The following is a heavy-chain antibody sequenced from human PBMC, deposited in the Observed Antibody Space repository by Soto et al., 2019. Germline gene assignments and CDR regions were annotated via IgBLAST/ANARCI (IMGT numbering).Heavy chain of an antibody. J-gene: IGHJ4*02. D-gene: IGHD1-26*01. Sequence: WPWIRQHPGKVLEWIGYIFYSGSTFHNPSLKSRVTISVDTSNNQFSLELSSVTAADTAVYYCAREAGSGDYFDYWGQGTLVTVSS. CDR3: AREAGSGDYFDY. CDR2: IFYSGST. V-gene: IGHV4-31*02.